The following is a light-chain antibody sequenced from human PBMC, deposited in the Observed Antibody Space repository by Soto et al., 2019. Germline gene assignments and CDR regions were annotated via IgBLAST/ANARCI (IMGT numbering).Light chain of an antibody. CDR2: GAS. J-gene: IGKJ4*01. Sequence: EVVLTQSPGTLSLSPGERATLSCRASQGVSSSYVAWYQQKPGQTPRLLIYGASSRATGIPDRFSGSGSGTDFTLTISRLEPEDFAVYYCQQYGSPPSFGGGTKVDNK. CDR3: QQYGSPPS. V-gene: IGKV3-20*01. CDR1: QGVSSSY.